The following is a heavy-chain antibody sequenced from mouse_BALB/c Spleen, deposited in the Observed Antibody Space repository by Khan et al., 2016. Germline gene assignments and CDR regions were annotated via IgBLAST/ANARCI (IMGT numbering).Heavy chain of an antibody. CDR2: IWGDGST. V-gene: IGHV2-6-7*01. D-gene: IGHD2-4*01. J-gene: IGHJ3*01. CDR3: ASYYECDGGLAY. Sequence: QVQLKQSGPGLVAPSQSLSITCTVSGFSITGFAVNWVRQPPGKGLEWLGVIWGDGSTDYDSALKSRLSISKDDSKSQVFLQMNSLQTDDTARCDCASYYECDGGLAYWGQGSVGTVSA. CDR1: GFSITGFA.